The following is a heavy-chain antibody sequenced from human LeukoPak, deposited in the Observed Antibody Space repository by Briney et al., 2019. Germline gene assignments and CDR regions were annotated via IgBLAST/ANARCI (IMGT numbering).Heavy chain of an antibody. CDR1: GFMFSDYY. CDR2: ISGSGDST. Sequence: GGSLRLSCAASGFMFSDYYMDWVRQAPGKGLEWVSAISGSGDSTYYADSVKGRFTISRDNSKNTLYLQMNSLRAEDTAVYYCAKGRFNYYFDYWGQGTLVTVSS. J-gene: IGHJ4*02. D-gene: IGHD3-16*01. V-gene: IGHV3-23*01. CDR3: AKGRFNYYFDY.